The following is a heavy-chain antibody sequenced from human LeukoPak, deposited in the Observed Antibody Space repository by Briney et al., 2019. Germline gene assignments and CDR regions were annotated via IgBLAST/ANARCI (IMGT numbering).Heavy chain of an antibody. V-gene: IGHV4-4*02. D-gene: IGHD2-15*01. CDR1: GGSISSSYW. J-gene: IGHJ4*02. Sequence: SGTLSLTCGVSGGSISSSYWWSWVRQPPGKGLEWIGEIYHSGSTNYNPSLKSRVTISMNKSKNQFSLNLSSVTAADTAVYYCARGLLSPLDYWGQGTLVTVSS. CDR2: IYHSGST. CDR3: ARGLLSPLDY.